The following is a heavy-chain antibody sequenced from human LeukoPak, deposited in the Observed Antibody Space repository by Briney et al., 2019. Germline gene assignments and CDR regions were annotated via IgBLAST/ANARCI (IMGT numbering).Heavy chain of an antibody. V-gene: IGHV3-23*01. CDR1: GFTFSSYG. J-gene: IGHJ4*02. D-gene: IGHD4-23*01. CDR2: INGSGGRT. Sequence: GGSLRLSCAASGFTFSSYGMSWVRQAPGKGLEWVSSINGSGGRTYYADSVKGRFTISRDNSKNTLYLQMNSLRAEDTAVYYCAIGPGGLFDYWGQGTLVTVSS. CDR3: AIGPGGLFDY.